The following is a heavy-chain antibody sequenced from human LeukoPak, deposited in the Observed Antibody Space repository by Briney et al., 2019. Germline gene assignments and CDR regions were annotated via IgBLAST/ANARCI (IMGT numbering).Heavy chain of an antibody. D-gene: IGHD2-15*01. CDR2: ISYIGST. CDR1: ADSFSSHY. J-gene: IGHJ5*02. Sequence: SETLSLTCAVSADSFSSHYWTWIRQPPGKGLEWIGYISYIGSTNYNPSLKSRVTISIDTSKNQFSLKLSSVTAADTAVYYCARWDGEGYCSGGSCPGWFDPWGQGTLVTVSS. CDR3: ARWDGEGYCSGGSCPGWFDP. V-gene: IGHV4-59*11.